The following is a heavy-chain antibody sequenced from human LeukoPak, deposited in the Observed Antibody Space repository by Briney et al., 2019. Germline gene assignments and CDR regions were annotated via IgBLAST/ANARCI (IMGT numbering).Heavy chain of an antibody. CDR2: INHSGST. D-gene: IGHD6-13*01. CDR3: ARASAAAAFDY. Sequence: SETLSLTCAVYGGSFSGCYWSWIRQPPGKGLEWIGEINHSGSTNYNPSLKSRVTISVDTSKNQFSLKLSSVTAADTAVYYRARASAAAAFDYWGQGTLVTVSS. CDR1: GGSFSGCY. V-gene: IGHV4-34*01. J-gene: IGHJ4*02.